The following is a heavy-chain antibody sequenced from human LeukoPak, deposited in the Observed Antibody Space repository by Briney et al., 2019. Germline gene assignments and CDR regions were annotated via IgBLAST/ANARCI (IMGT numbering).Heavy chain of an antibody. D-gene: IGHD2-8*01. V-gene: IGHV6-1*01. J-gene: IGHJ4*02. CDR3: TRTSNGANDY. CDR1: GDSVSSNSAA. CDR2: TYYRSKWYS. Sequence: SQTLSLTCAISGDSVSSNSAAWNWIRQSPSRDLEWLGRTYYRSKWYSESAISVKSRITVNPDTSKNQFSLQLNSVTPEDTAVYYCTRTSNGANDYWGQGILVTVSS.